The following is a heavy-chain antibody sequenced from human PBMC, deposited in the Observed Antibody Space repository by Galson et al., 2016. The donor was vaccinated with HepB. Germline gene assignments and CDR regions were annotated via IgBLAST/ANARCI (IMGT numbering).Heavy chain of an antibody. D-gene: IGHD2-21*01. CDR2: IKDDGSEK. CDR3: ARDWNCGGGCYPFDK. J-gene: IGHJ4*02. V-gene: IGHV3-7*01. Sequence: SLRLSCATSGFNFRSYWMSWIRLAPGKGLGRVANIKDDGSEKRYVDSVKGRFSVSRDNAKNSVYLQMNNLRVEDTAIYYCARDWNCGGGCYPFDKWGQGTLVTVSP. CDR1: GFNFRSYW.